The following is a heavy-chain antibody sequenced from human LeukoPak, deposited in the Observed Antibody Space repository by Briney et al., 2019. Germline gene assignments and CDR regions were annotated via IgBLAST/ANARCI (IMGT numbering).Heavy chain of an antibody. Sequence: PSETLSLTCAVSGDSIDKSIYYWGWIRQPPGKGLEWIASIYYSGSTYFNPSLKSRVSISVDTSKNQFSLKLSSVTAADTAVYYCAKEDTMTVVILTTPPSWFDPWGQGTLVTVSS. D-gene: IGHD3-22*01. J-gene: IGHJ5*02. CDR3: AKEDTMTVVILTTPPSWFDP. CDR1: GDSIDKSIYY. V-gene: IGHV4-39*07. CDR2: IYYSGST.